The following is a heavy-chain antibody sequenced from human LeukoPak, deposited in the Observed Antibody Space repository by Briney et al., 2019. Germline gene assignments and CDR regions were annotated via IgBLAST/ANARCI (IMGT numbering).Heavy chain of an antibody. V-gene: IGHV1-18*01. D-gene: IGHD3-10*01. J-gene: IGHJ5*02. Sequence: GASVKVSCKPSGYTFGSYGINWVRQAPGQGLEWMGWISAYNGITNYAQKLQGRVTMTTDTSTSTAYMELRSLRSDDTAVYYCASLYYYGSGAFDPWGQGTLVTVSS. CDR1: GYTFGSYG. CDR3: ASLYYYGSGAFDP. CDR2: ISAYNGIT.